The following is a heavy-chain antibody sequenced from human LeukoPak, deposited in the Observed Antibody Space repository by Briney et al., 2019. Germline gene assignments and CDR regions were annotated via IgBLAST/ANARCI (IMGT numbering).Heavy chain of an antibody. J-gene: IGHJ6*02. D-gene: IGHD3-3*01. V-gene: IGHV3-11*01. CDR2: ISSSGSTI. CDR1: GFTFSDYY. Sequence: GGSLRLSCAASGFTFSDYYMSWIRQAPGKGLEWVSYISSSGSTIYYADSVKGRFTISRDNAKNSLYLQMNSLRAEDTAVYYCAREAIKTTYYDFWSGSPGYYGMDVWSQGTTVTVSS. CDR3: AREAIKTTYYDFWSGSPGYYGMDV.